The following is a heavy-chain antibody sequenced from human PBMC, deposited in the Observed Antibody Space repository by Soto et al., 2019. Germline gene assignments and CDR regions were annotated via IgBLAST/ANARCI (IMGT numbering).Heavy chain of an antibody. J-gene: IGHJ4*02. D-gene: IGHD3-10*01. CDR2: ISGDGNNA. CDR1: GFTFSSFW. V-gene: IGHV3-74*01. CDR3: VRNRGTFLRDGVDY. Sequence: EVQLVESGGGLVQPGGSLRLSCAASGFTFSSFWMHWVRQTPGKGLVWVSRISGDGNNAVYADSVKGRFTVSRDNAKNTVDLQMNSLRTDETALYYCVRNRGTFLRDGVDYWGPGILVTVS.